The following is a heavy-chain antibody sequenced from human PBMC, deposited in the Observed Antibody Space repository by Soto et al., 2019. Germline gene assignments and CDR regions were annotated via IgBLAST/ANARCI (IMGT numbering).Heavy chain of an antibody. V-gene: IGHV4-31*11. CDR3: AREYYSDSSGFDY. Sequence: PSETLSLTCAVSGGSISSGGYSWSWIRQHPQKGLEWIGHIYYSGSTYYNPSLKSRVTVSVDTSKNQFSLKLSSVTAADTAVYYCAREYYSDSSGFDYWGQGTLVTVSS. CDR1: GGSISSGGYS. J-gene: IGHJ4*02. D-gene: IGHD3-22*01. CDR2: IYYSGST.